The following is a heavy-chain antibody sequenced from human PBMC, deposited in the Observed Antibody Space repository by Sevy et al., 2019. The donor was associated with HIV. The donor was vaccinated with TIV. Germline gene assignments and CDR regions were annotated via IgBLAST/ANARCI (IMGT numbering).Heavy chain of an antibody. Sequence: GESLKISCTTSGFTFRIYAMSWVRQAPGKGLEWVSAISGSGSSTYYADSVKGRFTISRDNSKNTLYLQMNSLRAEDTAVYYCAKDVYDSSGYYPMGAFDIWGQGTMVTVSS. CDR1: GFTFRIYA. J-gene: IGHJ3*02. CDR2: ISGSGSST. CDR3: AKDVYDSSGYYPMGAFDI. D-gene: IGHD3-22*01. V-gene: IGHV3-23*01.